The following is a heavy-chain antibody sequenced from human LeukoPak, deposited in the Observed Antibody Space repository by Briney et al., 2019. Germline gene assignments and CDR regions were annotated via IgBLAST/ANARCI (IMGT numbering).Heavy chain of an antibody. CDR3: ARAGGSGWYPYYYYGMDV. V-gene: IGHV4-59*01. CDR1: GGSISSYY. CDR2: IYYSGST. Sequence: SETLSLTCTVSGGSISSYYWSWIRQPPGEGLEWIGYIYYSGSTNYNPSLKSRVTISVDTSKNQFSLKLSSVTAADTAVYYCARAGGSGWYPYYYYGMDVWGQGTTVTVSS. D-gene: IGHD6-19*01. J-gene: IGHJ6*02.